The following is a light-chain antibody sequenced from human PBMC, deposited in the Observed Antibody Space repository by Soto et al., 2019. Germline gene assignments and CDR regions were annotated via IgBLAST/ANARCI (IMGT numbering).Light chain of an antibody. CDR1: QSISSW. J-gene: IGKJ1*01. CDR2: KAS. Sequence: DIQMTQSPSTLSASVGDRVTITCRASQSISSWLDWDQQKQGKAPKLLIYKASSLESGVPSRFSGSGSGTEFTLTISSLQPDDFATYYFQQFNNYPWTFGQGTRVELK. V-gene: IGKV1-5*03. CDR3: QQFNNYPWT.